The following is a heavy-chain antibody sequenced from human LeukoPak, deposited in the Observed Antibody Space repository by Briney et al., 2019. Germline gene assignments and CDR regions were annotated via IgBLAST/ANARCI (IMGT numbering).Heavy chain of an antibody. CDR3: ARGVGYCSSTSCYHYYGMDV. CDR1: GGSISSYY. J-gene: IGHJ6*02. CDR2: IYYSGST. D-gene: IGHD2-2*03. V-gene: IGHV4-59*08. Sequence: SETLSLTCTVSGGSISSYYWSWIRQPPGKGLEWIGYIYYSGSTNYNPSLKSRVTISVDTSKNQFSLKLSSVTAADTAVYYCARGVGYCSSTSCYHYYGMDVWGQGTTVTVSS.